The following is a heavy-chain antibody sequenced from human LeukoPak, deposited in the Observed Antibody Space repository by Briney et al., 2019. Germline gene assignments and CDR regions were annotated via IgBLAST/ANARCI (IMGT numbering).Heavy chain of an antibody. Sequence: PGGSLRLSCAASGFTFSSYAMHWVRQAPGKGLEGGTFISYKGRNKYYADSVKGRFTISRDNSKNTLYLQMNSLRAEDTAVYYCARDAMYSSSWSRGYYYYMDVWGKGTTVTVSS. CDR3: ARDAMYSSSWSRGYYYYMDV. J-gene: IGHJ6*03. CDR1: GFTFSSYA. CDR2: ISYKGRNK. D-gene: IGHD6-13*01. V-gene: IGHV3-30*04.